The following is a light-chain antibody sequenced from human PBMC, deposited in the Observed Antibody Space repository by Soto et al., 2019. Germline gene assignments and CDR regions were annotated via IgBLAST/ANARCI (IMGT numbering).Light chain of an antibody. Sequence: ETVLTQSPDTLSLSPGDRATLSCRASQSVSSYLAWYQQKPGQAPRLLIYDASNRATGIPARFIGSGSGTDFTLTISGLEAEDFAVYYCQQRSNWPLTFGGGTTVEIK. CDR2: DAS. J-gene: IGKJ4*01. V-gene: IGKV3-11*01. CDR3: QQRSNWPLT. CDR1: QSVSSY.